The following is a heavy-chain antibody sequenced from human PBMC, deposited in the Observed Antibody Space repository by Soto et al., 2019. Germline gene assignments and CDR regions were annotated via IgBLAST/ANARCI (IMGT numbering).Heavy chain of an antibody. J-gene: IGHJ4*02. CDR2: ISGYNGNT. CDR1: GYTFTNHG. CDR3: ARGDSGWCSDY. Sequence: QVQLVQSGAEVKKPGASVKVSCKASGYTFTNHGISWVRQAPGQRLEWMGWISGYNGNTNYAQNLQDRVTLTTDTYTTTAYMELRSLRSDDTAVYYCARGDSGWCSDYWGQGTLVTVSS. V-gene: IGHV1-18*01. D-gene: IGHD6-19*01.